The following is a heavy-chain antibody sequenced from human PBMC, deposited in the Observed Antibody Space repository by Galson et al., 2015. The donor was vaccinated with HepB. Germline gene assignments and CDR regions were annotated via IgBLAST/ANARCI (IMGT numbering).Heavy chain of an antibody. V-gene: IGHV3-15*01. CDR1: GFTFSNAW. Sequence: PRLSCAASGFTFSNAWMSWVRQAPGKGLEWVGRIKSKTDGGTTDYAAPVKGRFTISRDDSKNTLYLQMNSLKTEDTAVYYCTTLGSYAGYYYDSSGSLYKYYFDYWGQGTLVTVSS. CDR2: IKSKTDGGTT. D-gene: IGHD3-22*01. CDR3: TTLGSYAGYYYDSSGSLYKYYFDY. J-gene: IGHJ4*02.